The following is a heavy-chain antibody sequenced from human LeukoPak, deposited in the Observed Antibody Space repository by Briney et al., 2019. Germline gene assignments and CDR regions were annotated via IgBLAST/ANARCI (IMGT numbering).Heavy chain of an antibody. D-gene: IGHD6-6*01. V-gene: IGHV3-30*02. CDR2: IRYDGSNK. Sequence: GGSLRLSCAASGFTFSSYGVHWVRQAPGKGLEWVAFIRYDGSNKYDADSVKGRFTISRDNSKNTLYLQMNSLRVEDTAVYYCAKDLVQRGAFDIWGQGTMVAVSS. CDR1: GFTFSSYG. J-gene: IGHJ3*02. CDR3: AKDLVQRGAFDI.